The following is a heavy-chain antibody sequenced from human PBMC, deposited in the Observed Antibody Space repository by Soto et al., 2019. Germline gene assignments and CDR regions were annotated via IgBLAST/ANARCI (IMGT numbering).Heavy chain of an antibody. CDR3: ATQLLLSGIGY. J-gene: IGHJ4*02. Sequence: PPETLSLTCTVSGGSISGRASYWSWIRQRHGKGVEWIGYMDYSGSFYCNPSLKSRVTISVDTSKNQVSLKLSSVTAADTAVYYCATQLLLSGIGYWGQGTLVTVSS. D-gene: IGHD3-10*01. CDR1: GGSISGRASY. V-gene: IGHV4-31*03. CDR2: MDYSGSF.